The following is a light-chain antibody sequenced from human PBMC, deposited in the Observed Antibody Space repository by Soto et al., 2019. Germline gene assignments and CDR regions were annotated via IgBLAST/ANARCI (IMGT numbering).Light chain of an antibody. V-gene: IGLV2-11*01. CDR1: SSDVGGYNY. Sequence: QSALTQPRSVSGSPGQSVTLSCTGTSSDVGGYNYVTWYQQYPGKAPKVMIYDVKTRPSGVPDRFSGSKSGNTASLTISGLQAEDEADYYCCSYAGDYTFVFGNGTKLTVL. CDR3: CSYAGDYTFV. CDR2: DVK. J-gene: IGLJ1*01.